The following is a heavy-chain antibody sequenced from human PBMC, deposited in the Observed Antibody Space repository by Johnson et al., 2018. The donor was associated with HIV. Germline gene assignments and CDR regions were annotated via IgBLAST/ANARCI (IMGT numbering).Heavy chain of an antibody. CDR1: GFTVSSNY. CDR3: ANRRADYYDSSGYPDAFDI. V-gene: IGHV3-53*01. J-gene: IGHJ3*02. CDR2: IYSGGST. Sequence: VQLVESGGGLIQPGGSLRLSCAASGFTVSSNYMSWVRQAPGKGLEWVSVIYSGGSTSYADSVKGRFTTSSDNSNNTLYLQLNSLRAEDTAVYYCANRRADYYDSSGYPDAFDIWGQGTRVTVSS. D-gene: IGHD3-22*01.